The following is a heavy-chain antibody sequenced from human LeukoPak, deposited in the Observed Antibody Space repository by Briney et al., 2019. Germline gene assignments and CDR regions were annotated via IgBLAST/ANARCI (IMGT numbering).Heavy chain of an antibody. Sequence: GGSLRLSCAASGFTFSSSYMSWVRQAPGKGLEWVSVIYSGGTTYYADSVKGRFTISRDNSKNTLYLQMNSLRAEDTAVYYCARDLFQLPDYWGQGTLVTVSS. CDR3: ARDLFQLPDY. CDR2: IYSGGTT. CDR1: GFTFSSSY. J-gene: IGHJ4*02. V-gene: IGHV3-66*01.